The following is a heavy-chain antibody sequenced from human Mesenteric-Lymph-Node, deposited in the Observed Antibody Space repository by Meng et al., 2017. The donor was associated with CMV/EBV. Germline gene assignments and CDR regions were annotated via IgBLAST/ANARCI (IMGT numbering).Heavy chain of an antibody. CDR1: GFTFSSYS. CDR2: ISSDSSYI. Sequence: GGSLRLSCGASGFTFSSYSMNWVRQAPRKGLEWVSSISSDSSYIYYADSVRGRFTISRDNAKNSLSLQMNSLGAEDTAVYYCARDVGDYNYYYFYSMDVWGQGTTVTVSS. D-gene: IGHD4-17*01. CDR3: ARDVGDYNYYYFYSMDV. V-gene: IGHV3-21*01. J-gene: IGHJ6*02.